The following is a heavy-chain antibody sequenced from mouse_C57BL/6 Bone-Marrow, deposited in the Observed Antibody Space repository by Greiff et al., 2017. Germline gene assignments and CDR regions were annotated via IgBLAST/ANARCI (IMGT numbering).Heavy chain of an antibody. V-gene: IGHV1-54*01. D-gene: IGHD2-12*01. Sequence: VQLQQSGAELVRPGTSVKVSCKASGYAFTNYLIEWVKQRPGQGLEWIGVINPGSGGTNYNEKFKGKATLPADKSSSTAYMQLSSLTSEDSAVYFCARGGSYSFAYWGQGTLVTVSA. CDR3: ARGGSYSFAY. J-gene: IGHJ3*01. CDR1: GYAFTNYL. CDR2: INPGSGGT.